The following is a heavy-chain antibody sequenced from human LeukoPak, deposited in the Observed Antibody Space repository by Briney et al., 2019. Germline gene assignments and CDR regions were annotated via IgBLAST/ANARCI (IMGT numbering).Heavy chain of an antibody. CDR1: GGSFSGYY. CDR2: INHSGST. J-gene: IGHJ5*02. D-gene: IGHD3-3*01. Sequence: SETLSLTCAVYGGSFSGYYWSWIGQPPGKGLEWIGEINHSGSTNYNPSLKSRVTISVDTSKNQFSLKLSSVTAADTAVYYCVVTRYDFWSGYKGWFDPWGQGTLVTVSS. CDR3: VVTRYDFWSGYKGWFDP. V-gene: IGHV4-34*01.